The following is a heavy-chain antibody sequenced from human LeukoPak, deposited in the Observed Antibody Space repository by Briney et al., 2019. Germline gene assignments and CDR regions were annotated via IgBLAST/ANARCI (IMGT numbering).Heavy chain of an antibody. CDR2: INPNSGGT. Sequence: ASVKVPCKASGYTFTGYYMHWVRQAPGQGLEWMGWINPNSGGTNYAQKFQGRVTMTRDTSISTAYMELSRLRSDDTAVYYCAREGTVAVAGSWFDPWGQGTLVTVSS. CDR3: AREGTVAVAGSWFDP. J-gene: IGHJ5*02. CDR1: GYTFTGYY. V-gene: IGHV1-2*02. D-gene: IGHD6-19*01.